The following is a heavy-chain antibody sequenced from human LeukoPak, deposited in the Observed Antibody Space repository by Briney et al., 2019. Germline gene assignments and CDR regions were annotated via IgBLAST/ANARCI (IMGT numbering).Heavy chain of an antibody. CDR3: ARWYDFWSGYPLGDSYGMDV. D-gene: IGHD3-3*01. Sequence: SETLSLTCTVSGGSISSSSYYWGWIRQPPGKGLEWIGSIYYSGSTYYNPSLKSRVTISVDTSKNQFSLKLSSVTAADTAVYYCARWYDFWSGYPLGDSYGMDVWGQGTTVTVFS. J-gene: IGHJ6*02. V-gene: IGHV4-39*01. CDR2: IYYSGST. CDR1: GGSISSSSYY.